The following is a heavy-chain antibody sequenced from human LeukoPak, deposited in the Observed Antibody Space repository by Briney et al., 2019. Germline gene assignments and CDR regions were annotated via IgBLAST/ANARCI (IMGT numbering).Heavy chain of an antibody. CDR3: AKDIAVPGYYFDY. V-gene: IGHV3-23*01. CDR2: ISGSGGST. J-gene: IGHJ4*02. D-gene: IGHD6-19*01. Sequence: VGSLRLSCAASGFTFSSYAMSRVRQAPGKGLEWVSAISGSGGSTYYADSVKGRFTISRDNSKNTLYLQMNSLRAEDTAVYYCAKDIAVPGYYFDYWGQGTLVTVSS. CDR1: GFTFSSYA.